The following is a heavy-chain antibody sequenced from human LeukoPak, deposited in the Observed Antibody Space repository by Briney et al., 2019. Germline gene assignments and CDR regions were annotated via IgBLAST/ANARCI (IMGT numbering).Heavy chain of an antibody. CDR3: ARGGPTTVVTPENYYYGMDV. CDR2: INPSGGST. Sequence: GASVKVSCKATGYTFTSYYMHWVRQAPGQGLEWMGIINPSGGSTSYAQKFQGRVTMTRDTSTSTVYMELSSLRSEDTAVYYCARGGPTTVVTPENYYYGMDVWGQGTTVTVSS. J-gene: IGHJ6*02. V-gene: IGHV1-46*01. CDR1: GYTFTSYY. D-gene: IGHD4-23*01.